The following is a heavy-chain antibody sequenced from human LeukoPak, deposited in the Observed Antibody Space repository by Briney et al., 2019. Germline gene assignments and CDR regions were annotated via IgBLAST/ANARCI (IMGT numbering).Heavy chain of an antibody. CDR1: GFTFSRYW. D-gene: IGHD3-22*01. Sequence: GGSLRLSCVASGFTFSRYWMHWVRQAPGKGLVWVARIKNDGSTTIYADSVKGRFTISRDNTKNTLYLQMNSLRAEDTTVYYCTRTMMDSNAFDIWGQGTMVTVSS. J-gene: IGHJ3*02. CDR2: IKNDGSTT. V-gene: IGHV3-74*01. CDR3: TRTMMDSNAFDI.